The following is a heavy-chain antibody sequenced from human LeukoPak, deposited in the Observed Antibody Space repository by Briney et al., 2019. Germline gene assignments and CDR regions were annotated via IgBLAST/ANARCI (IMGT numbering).Heavy chain of an antibody. CDR3: ARAVAVAGTGHSQH. V-gene: IGHV4-59*01. CDR1: GDSISSYY. Sequence: PSETLSLTCTVSGDSISSYYWSWIRQPPGKGLEWIGYIYYSGSTNYNPSLKSRVTISVDTSKNQFSLKLSSVTAADTAVYYCARAVAVAGTGHSQHWGQGTLVTVSS. J-gene: IGHJ1*01. CDR2: IYYSGST. D-gene: IGHD6-19*01.